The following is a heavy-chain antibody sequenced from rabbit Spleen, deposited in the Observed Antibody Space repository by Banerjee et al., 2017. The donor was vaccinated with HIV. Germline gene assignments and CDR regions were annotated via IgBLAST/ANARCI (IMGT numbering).Heavy chain of an antibody. CDR1: GIDFTNYY. CDR3: ARDAGSGPYIDGYFSL. D-gene: IGHD8-1*01. J-gene: IGHJ4*01. CDR2: IYAAKGST. Sequence: QEQLEESGGGLVKPEGSLTLTCKASGIDFTNYYISWVRQAPGKGLEWIGIIYAAKGSTDSASWVNGRFTISSDNAQSTVDLKMTSLTAADTATYFCARDAGSGPYIDGYFSLWGPGTLVTVS. V-gene: IGHV1S43*01.